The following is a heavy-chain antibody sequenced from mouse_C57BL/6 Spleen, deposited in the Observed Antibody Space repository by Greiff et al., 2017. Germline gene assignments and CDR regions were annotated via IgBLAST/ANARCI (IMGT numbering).Heavy chain of an antibody. CDR1: GYTFNSYW. Sequence: QVQLQQPGAELVRPGTSVKLSCKASGYTFNSYWMHWVKQRPGQGLEWIGVIDPADSYTNYNQKFKGKATLTVDTSSSTAYMQLSSLTSEDSAVYYCARSLITGGFAYWGQGTLVTVSA. J-gene: IGHJ3*01. CDR3: ARSLITGGFAY. D-gene: IGHD1-1*01. CDR2: IDPADSYT. V-gene: IGHV1-59*01.